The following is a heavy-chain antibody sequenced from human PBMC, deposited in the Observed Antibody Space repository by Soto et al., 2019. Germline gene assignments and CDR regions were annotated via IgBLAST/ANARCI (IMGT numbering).Heavy chain of an antibody. V-gene: IGHV4-4*02. J-gene: IGHJ4*02. CDR2: IYHSGST. Sequence: SETLSLTCAVSGGSIRSSNWWSCVRQPPGKGLGWIGEIYHSGSTNYNPSLKSRVTISVDKSKNQFSLKLSSVTAADTAVYYCARERVLYSSSSPYYFDYWGQGTLVTVSS. D-gene: IGHD6-6*01. CDR1: GGSIRSSNW. CDR3: ARERVLYSSSSPYYFDY.